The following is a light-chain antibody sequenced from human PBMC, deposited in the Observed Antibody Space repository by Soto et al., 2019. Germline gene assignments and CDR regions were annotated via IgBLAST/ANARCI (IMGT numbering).Light chain of an antibody. V-gene: IGKV1-27*01. CDR2: ATS. CDR3: QKYNSAPLT. CDR1: QGIAPY. J-gene: IGKJ4*01. Sequence: DVQMTQSPSALSAFVGDRVAITCRASQGIAPYLAWFQQKPGKVPKLLIYATSTLQSGVPSRFSGSGSGTDFTPTITRLPPEDVATYYCQKYNSAPLTFVGGTKVEIK.